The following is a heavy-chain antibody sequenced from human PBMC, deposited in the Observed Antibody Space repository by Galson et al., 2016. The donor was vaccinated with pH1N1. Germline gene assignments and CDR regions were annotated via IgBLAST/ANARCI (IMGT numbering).Heavy chain of an antibody. CDR1: GYNFITYW. V-gene: IGHV5-51*01. CDR3: ARHKPSSFYRDTLAY. CDR2: IFPGDSET. J-gene: IGHJ4*02. D-gene: IGHD4-17*01. Sequence: QSGAEVKKPGESLKISCQGSGYNFITYWIAWVRQTPGKGLEWMGGIFPGDSETRYSPSFQGHVTISADKSTNTAYLQWTSLKASDTAIYYCARHKPSSFYRDTLAYWGQGTLVTVSS.